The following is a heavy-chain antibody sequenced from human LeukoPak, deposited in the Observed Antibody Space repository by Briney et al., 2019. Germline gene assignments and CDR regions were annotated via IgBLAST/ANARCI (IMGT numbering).Heavy chain of an antibody. CDR2: ISWDGGYT. V-gene: IGHV3-43*01. J-gene: IGHJ6*03. CDR3: AKDSNSGSYYMDV. CDR1: GFTFNDYT. Sequence: GGSLRLSCAASGFTFNDYTMYWVRQAPGKGLEWVSLISWDGGYTYYADSVRGRFTISRDNSKNSLYLQMNSLRTEDTALYYCAKDSNSGSYYMDVWGKGTTVTVSS. D-gene: IGHD1-26*01.